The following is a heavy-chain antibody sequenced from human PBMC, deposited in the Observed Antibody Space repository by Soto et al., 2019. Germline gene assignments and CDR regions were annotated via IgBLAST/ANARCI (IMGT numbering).Heavy chain of an antibody. CDR3: ATGRGGPFNWFDP. CDR2: ISHSGNT. CDR1: GGSIRSDY. Sequence: SETLSLTCTVSGGSIRSDYWNWVRQTPGKGLEWIGYISHSGNTNYNPSLKSRVTISVDTSKNQFSLKMTSLTSADTAVYYCATGRGGPFNWFDPWGRGTLVTGSS. J-gene: IGHJ5*02. V-gene: IGHV4-59*01.